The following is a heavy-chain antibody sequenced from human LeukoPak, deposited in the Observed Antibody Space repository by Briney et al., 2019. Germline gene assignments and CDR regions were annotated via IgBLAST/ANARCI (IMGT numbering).Heavy chain of an antibody. CDR2: ISSSSSYI. CDR3: ASWANSKYYYGSGTQIDY. D-gene: IGHD3-10*01. CDR1: GFTFSSYS. V-gene: IGHV3-21*01. Sequence: PGGSLRLSCAASGFTFSSYSMNWVRQAPGKGLEWVSSISSSSSYIYYADSVKGRFTISRDNAKNSLYLQMNSLRAEDTAVYYCASWANSKYYYGSGTQIDYWGQGTLVTVSS. J-gene: IGHJ4*02.